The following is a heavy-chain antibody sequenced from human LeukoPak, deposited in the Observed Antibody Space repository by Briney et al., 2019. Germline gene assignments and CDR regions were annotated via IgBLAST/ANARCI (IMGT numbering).Heavy chain of an antibody. CDR3: ARDAKYYFGSRTYFFFEY. J-gene: IGHJ4*02. D-gene: IGHD3-10*01. CDR2: RYYSGST. V-gene: IGHV4-39*07. CDR1: GGSISSSSYY. Sequence: SETLSLTCTVSGGSISSSSYYWGWIRQPPGKGLERIVSRYYSGSTYYNPSLKSRVTISVDTSKNQFSLKLSSVTAADTAIYYCARDAKYYFGSRTYFFFEYWGQGTLLTVSS.